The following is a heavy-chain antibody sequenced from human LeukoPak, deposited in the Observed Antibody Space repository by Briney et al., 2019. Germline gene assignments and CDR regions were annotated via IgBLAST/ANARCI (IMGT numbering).Heavy chain of an antibody. CDR2: IIPIFGTA. Sequence: GASVKVSCKASGGTFSSYAISWVRQAPGQGLEWMGGIIPIFGTANYAQKFQGSVTITTDESTSTAYMELSSLRSEDTAVYYCARGSPYGSGSSAWGQGTLVTVSS. CDR3: ARGSPYGSGSSA. D-gene: IGHD3-10*01. J-gene: IGHJ4*02. CDR1: GGTFSSYA. V-gene: IGHV1-69*05.